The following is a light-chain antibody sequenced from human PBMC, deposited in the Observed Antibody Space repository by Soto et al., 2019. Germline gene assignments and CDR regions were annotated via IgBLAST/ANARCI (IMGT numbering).Light chain of an antibody. Sequence: QSALTQPASVSGSPGLSITISCTGTISDVGGYNYVSWYQHHPGKAPQLMIYDVTNRPSGVSNRFSGSKSGNTASLTISGLQAEDEADYYCSSFTSSSTRVFGGGTKVTVL. CDR3: SSFTSSSTRV. V-gene: IGLV2-14*03. CDR2: DVT. J-gene: IGLJ2*01. CDR1: ISDVGGYNY.